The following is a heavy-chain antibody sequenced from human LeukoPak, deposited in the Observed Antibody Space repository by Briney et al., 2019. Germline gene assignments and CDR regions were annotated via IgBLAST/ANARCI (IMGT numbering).Heavy chain of an antibody. V-gene: IGHV3-53*01. D-gene: IGHD5-12*01. Sequence: GGSLRVSCAASEFTVRYNYMTWVCQAPGKGLEWVSGIYSGGSTYYADFVKGRFTISRDNSKNTLYLQMNSLRVEDTAVYFCARGGYDGDGGLDNWGQGTLVTVSS. CDR2: IYSGGST. CDR3: ARGGYDGDGGLDN. J-gene: IGHJ4*02. CDR1: EFTVRYNY.